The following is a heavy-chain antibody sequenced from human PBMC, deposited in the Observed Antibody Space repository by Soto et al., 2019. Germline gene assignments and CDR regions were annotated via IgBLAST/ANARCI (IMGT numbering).Heavy chain of an antibody. CDR3: TTEKPSTYCTNGVCYKVTAIHYFDY. Sequence: GGSLRLSCAASGFTFSNAWMSWVRQAPGKGLEWVGRIKSKTDGGTTDYAAPAKGRFTISRDDSKNTLYLQMNSLKTEDTAVFYCTTEKPSTYCTNGVCYKVTAIHYFDYWGQGTLVTVSS. CDR2: IKSKTDGGTT. J-gene: IGHJ4*02. CDR1: GFTFSNAW. D-gene: IGHD2-8*01. V-gene: IGHV3-15*01.